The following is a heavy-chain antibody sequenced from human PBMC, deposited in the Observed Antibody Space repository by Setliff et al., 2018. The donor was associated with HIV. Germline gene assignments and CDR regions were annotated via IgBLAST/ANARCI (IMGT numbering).Heavy chain of an antibody. CDR3: ARDPSSGIYYDSSGQYFQN. V-gene: IGHV1-18*01. CDR2: LSAYNGNT. D-gene: IGHD3-22*01. CDR1: GYIFTSYG. J-gene: IGHJ1*01. Sequence: VASVKVSCKASGYIFTSYGISWVRQAPGQGLEWMGWLSAYNGNTNYAQKFQGRVSMTIDTSTSTAYMGLRSLRPDDTAVYFCARDPSSGIYYDSSGQYFQNWGQGTLVTVSS.